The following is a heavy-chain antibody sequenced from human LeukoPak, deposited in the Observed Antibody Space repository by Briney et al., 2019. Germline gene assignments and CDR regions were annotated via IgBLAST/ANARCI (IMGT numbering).Heavy chain of an antibody. CDR2: ISGGGGST. V-gene: IGHV3-23*01. CDR3: AKSFRQTLAVAGFEFDC. J-gene: IGHJ4*02. CDR1: GFTFTNYA. Sequence: GGSLRLSCAASGFTFTNYAMSWVRQAPGKGLEWVSTISGGGGSTYSADSVMGRFTISRDNSKNTLSLQMNSLRAEDTAVYYCAKSFRQTLAVAGFEFDCWGQGTLVTVSS. D-gene: IGHD6-19*01.